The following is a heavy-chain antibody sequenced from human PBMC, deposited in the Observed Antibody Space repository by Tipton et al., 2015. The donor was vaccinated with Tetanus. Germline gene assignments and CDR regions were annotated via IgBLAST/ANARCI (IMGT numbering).Heavy chain of an antibody. J-gene: IGHJ6*02. Sequence: QLVQSGAEVKKPGASVKVSCKASGYTFTGYYIYWVRQAPGQGLEWMGWIDPNRGGTVYAQKFQGRVPMTRDMSISTAYMELRSLRSDDTAVYYCARDRGDYIYYGMDVWGPGTTVTVS. CDR3: ARDRGDYIYYGMDV. CDR1: GYTFTGYY. CDR2: IDPNRGGT. V-gene: IGHV1-2*02. D-gene: IGHD3-22*01.